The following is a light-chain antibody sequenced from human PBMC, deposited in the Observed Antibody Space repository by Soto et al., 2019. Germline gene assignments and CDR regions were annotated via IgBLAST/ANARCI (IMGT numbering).Light chain of an antibody. V-gene: IGKV4-1*01. CDR3: QHYYSSPYT. Sequence: DIVMTQSPDSLAVSLGDGATINCKSSQSVLYSSNNKNYLAWYQQKPGQPPKLLINWASTRESGVPDRFSGSGSGTDFTLTISGLQAEDVAVYYCQHYYSSPYTFGQGTKLEIK. J-gene: IGKJ2*01. CDR1: QSVLYSSNNKNY. CDR2: WAS.